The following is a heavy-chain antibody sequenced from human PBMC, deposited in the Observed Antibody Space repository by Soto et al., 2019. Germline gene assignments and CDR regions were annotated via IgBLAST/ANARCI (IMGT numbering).Heavy chain of an antibody. D-gene: IGHD3-9*01. CDR3: ARDMAELRYFDWSQRRDYYFDY. J-gene: IGHJ4*02. Sequence: GGSLRLSCAASGFTFSSYSMNWVRQAPGKGLEWVSSISSSSSYIYYADSVKGRFTISRDNAKNSLYLQMNSLRAEDTAVYYCARDMAELRYFDWSQRRDYYFDYWGQGTLVTVSS. CDR1: GFTFSSYS. V-gene: IGHV3-21*01. CDR2: ISSSSSYI.